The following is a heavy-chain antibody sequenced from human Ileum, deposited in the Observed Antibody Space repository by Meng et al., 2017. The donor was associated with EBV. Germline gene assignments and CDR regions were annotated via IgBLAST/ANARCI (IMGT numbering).Heavy chain of an antibody. J-gene: IGHJ4*02. CDR2: IYYSGST. CDR1: GDSLSSSNPC. Sequence: HRLLPASSPGMVKPPETRSLTCAVSGDSLSSSNPCWGWIRQPPGKGLEWVGTIYYSGSTFYNPSLKSRVTISLDTSKNQFSLKVSSVTAADTAVYYCARRYYGVPFDNWGQGTLVTVSS. D-gene: IGHD3-3*01. CDR3: ARRYYGVPFDN. V-gene: IGHV4-39*01.